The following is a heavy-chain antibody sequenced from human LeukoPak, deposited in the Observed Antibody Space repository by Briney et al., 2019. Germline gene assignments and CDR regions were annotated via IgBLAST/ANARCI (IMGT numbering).Heavy chain of an antibody. D-gene: IGHD6-19*01. Sequence: SVKVSCKASGGTFSSYAISWVRQAPGQGLEWMGGIIPILGTANYAQKFQGRVTITADESTSTAYMELSSLRSEDTAVYYCAREAVAGTNIDYWGQGTLVTVSS. CDR1: GGTFSSYA. CDR2: IIPILGTA. CDR3: AREAVAGTNIDY. V-gene: IGHV1-69*13. J-gene: IGHJ4*02.